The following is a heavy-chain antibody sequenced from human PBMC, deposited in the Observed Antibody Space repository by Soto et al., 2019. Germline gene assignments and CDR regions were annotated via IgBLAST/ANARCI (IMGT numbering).Heavy chain of an antibody. CDR1: GGTFSSYT. CDR3: ARSYDYGDLDAFDI. Sequence: QVQLVQSGAEVKKPGSSVKVSCKASGGTFSSYTISWVRQAPGQGLEWMGRIIPILGIANYAQKFQGRVTITAEKSTSTAYMELSSLRSEDTAVYYCARSYDYGDLDAFDIWGQGTMVTVSS. D-gene: IGHD4-17*01. CDR2: IIPILGIA. J-gene: IGHJ3*02. V-gene: IGHV1-69*02.